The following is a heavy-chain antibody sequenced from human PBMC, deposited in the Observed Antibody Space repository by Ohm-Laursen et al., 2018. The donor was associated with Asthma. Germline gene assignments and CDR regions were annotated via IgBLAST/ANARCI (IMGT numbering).Heavy chain of an antibody. Sequence: SLRLSCAASGFTFSSYGMHWVRQAPGKGLEWVAVISYDGSNKYYADSVKGRFTISRDNSKNTLYLQMNSLRAEDTAVYYCAKAGIYCSSTSCYYFDYWGQGTLVTVSS. D-gene: IGHD2-2*01. CDR3: AKAGIYCSSTSCYYFDY. J-gene: IGHJ4*02. V-gene: IGHV3-30*18. CDR1: GFTFSSYG. CDR2: ISYDGSNK.